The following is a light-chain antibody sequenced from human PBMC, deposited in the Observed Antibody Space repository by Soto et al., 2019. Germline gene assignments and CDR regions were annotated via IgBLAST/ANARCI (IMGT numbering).Light chain of an antibody. J-gene: IGKJ1*01. Sequence: DIQMTQSPSSLSASVGDRVTITCRASQSINSYLNWYQQKPGRAPNLLIYATSSLQSGVPSRFSGSGSGTDFTLTICSLQPEDFATYYCQQSSSMSWTFGQGTKVEIK. V-gene: IGKV1-39*01. CDR3: QQSSSMSWT. CDR2: ATS. CDR1: QSINSY.